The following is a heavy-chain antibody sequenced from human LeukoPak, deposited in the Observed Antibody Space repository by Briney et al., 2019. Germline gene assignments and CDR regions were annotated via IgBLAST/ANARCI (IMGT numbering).Heavy chain of an antibody. Sequence: PGGSLRLSCEVSGFSFTKAWVSWARQAPGKGLEWVGRLNSRTDGETTDYAAPVKGRFSISRDDSKTTVFLQMNSLKIEDTAVYYCTTMFNVVMGDLFDYWGQGTLVTVSS. CDR2: LNSRTDGETT. CDR3: TTMFNVVMGDLFDY. V-gene: IGHV3-15*01. CDR1: GFSFTKAW. D-gene: IGHD3-16*01. J-gene: IGHJ4*02.